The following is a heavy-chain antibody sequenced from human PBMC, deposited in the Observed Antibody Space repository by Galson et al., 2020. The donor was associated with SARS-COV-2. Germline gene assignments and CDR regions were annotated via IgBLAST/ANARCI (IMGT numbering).Heavy chain of an antibody. CDR2: IYDVGRA. Sequence: SETLSLTCNVVGFSISSDAAWTWSWIRQPPGKGLEWLGNIYDVGRAFYNPSLKSRVTMSMDRSKKLFSLKMTSVTGADTAVYYCARGANHAFDFWGHGTLVTVSS. V-gene: IGHV4-38-2*02. CDR3: ARGANHAFDF. CDR1: GFSISSDAAWT. J-gene: IGHJ3*01.